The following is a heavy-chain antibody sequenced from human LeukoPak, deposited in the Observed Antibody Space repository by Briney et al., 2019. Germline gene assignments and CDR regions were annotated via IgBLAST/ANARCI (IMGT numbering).Heavy chain of an antibody. V-gene: IGHV3-74*01. Sequence: GGSLRLSCAASGFTFSSFSMNWVRQAPGKGLVWVSRIASDGSSTTYADSVKGRFSISRDNAKNTLYLQMNSLRVEDTAVYYCARGRPHGNDYWGQGTLVTVSS. J-gene: IGHJ4*02. CDR1: GFTFSSFS. D-gene: IGHD4-23*01. CDR2: IASDGSST. CDR3: ARGRPHGNDY.